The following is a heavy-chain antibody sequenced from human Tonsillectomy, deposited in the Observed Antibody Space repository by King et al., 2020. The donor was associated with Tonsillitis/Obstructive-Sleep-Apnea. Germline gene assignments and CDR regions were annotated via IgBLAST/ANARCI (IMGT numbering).Heavy chain of an antibody. CDR3: ARVLRDQGGPIVLGPADY. CDR1: GGNFISYA. V-gene: IGHV1-69*01. J-gene: IGHJ4*02. D-gene: IGHD5-24*01. CDR2: IIPIFGTA. Sequence: VQLVESGAEVKKPGSSVKVSCKASGGNFISYALIWVRQAPGQGLEWMGEIIPIFGTANYAQIFQGRVTITADESTSTAYMELSSLRSEDTAVYYCARVLRDQGGPIVLGPADYWGQGTLVTVSS.